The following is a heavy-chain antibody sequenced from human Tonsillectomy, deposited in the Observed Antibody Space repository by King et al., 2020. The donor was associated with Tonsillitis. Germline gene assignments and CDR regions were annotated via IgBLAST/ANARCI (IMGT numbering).Heavy chain of an antibody. Sequence: VQLVESGGGLVQPGGSLRLSCASSGFPVRANYMGWVRQPPGKGLEWVSFIYRGRVTQYPDSVKGRFTLSADSSKNTLYLQMNSLRAEDTAVYYCTRDHLPASYYYMDVWGKGTPVTISS. CDR3: TRDHLPASYYYMDV. CDR1: GFPVRANY. V-gene: IGHV3-66*01. J-gene: IGHJ6*03. CDR2: IYRGRVT.